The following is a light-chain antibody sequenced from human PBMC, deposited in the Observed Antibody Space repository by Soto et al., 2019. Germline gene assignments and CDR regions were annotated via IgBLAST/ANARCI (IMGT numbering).Light chain of an antibody. CDR3: SSYTSTSVV. CDR1: SSAVGGYNY. J-gene: IGLJ2*01. V-gene: IGLV2-14*01. CDR2: DVS. Sequence: QSALTQPASVSGSPGQSITISCTGTSSAVGGYNYVSWYQQRPGKAPILMIYDVSYRPSGISNRFSGSKSGNKASLTISGLQAEDEADYYCSSYTSTSVVFGGGTKLTVL.